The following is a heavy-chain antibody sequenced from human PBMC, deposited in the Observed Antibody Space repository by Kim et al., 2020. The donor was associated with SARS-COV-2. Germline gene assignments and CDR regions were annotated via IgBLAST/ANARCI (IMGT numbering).Heavy chain of an antibody. CDR1: GFTFSSYG. V-gene: IGHV3-33*01. CDR3: ARSRIWSGSILYYYYGMDV. Sequence: GGSLRLSCAASGFTFSSYGMHWVRQAPGKGLEWVAVIWYDGSNKYYADSVKGRFTISRDNSKNTLYLQMNSLRAEDTAVYYCARSRIWSGSILYYYYGMDVWGQGTTVTVSS. J-gene: IGHJ6*02. CDR2: IWYDGSNK. D-gene: IGHD3-3*01.